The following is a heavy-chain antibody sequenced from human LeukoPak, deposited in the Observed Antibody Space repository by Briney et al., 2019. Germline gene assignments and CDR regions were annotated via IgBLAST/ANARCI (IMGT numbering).Heavy chain of an antibody. V-gene: IGHV3-74*01. CDR3: GRDLGGRSGY. Sequence: PGGSLRLSCAVSGFTFRTYWMHWVRQVPGEGLVWVSRINEDGGITNYADSVKGRFSISRDNAKNTLYLQMNSLRAGDTGVYYCGRDLGGRSGYWGQGTLVTVSS. CDR2: INEDGGIT. D-gene: IGHD1-26*01. J-gene: IGHJ4*02. CDR1: GFTFRTYW.